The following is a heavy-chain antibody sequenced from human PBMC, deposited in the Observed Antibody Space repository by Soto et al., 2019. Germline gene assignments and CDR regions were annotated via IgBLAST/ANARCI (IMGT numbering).Heavy chain of an antibody. CDR3: ARGGVCSGGSCYPPGAFDI. V-gene: IGHV3-21*01. J-gene: IGHJ3*02. CDR2: ISSTSAYI. CDR1: GFTFSTYN. D-gene: IGHD2-15*01. Sequence: EVQLVESGGGLVKPGGSLRLSCAASGFTFSTYNMNWVRQAPGKGLEWVSSISSTSAYIYYADSMKGRFTSSRDNAQNLLYLQMNGLGVEDTAVYFCARGGVCSGGSCYPPGAFDIWGQGTAVIVSS.